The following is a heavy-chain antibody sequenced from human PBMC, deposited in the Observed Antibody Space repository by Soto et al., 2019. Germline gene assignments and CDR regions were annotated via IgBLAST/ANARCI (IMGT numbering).Heavy chain of an antibody. Sequence: QVHLQESGPGLVKPSETLSLTCTVSGGSISNYYWSWIRQPPGKGLEWLGFMSYRGTTNYNPSLKSRVTISVDTSKNQFSLKLSSVTAADTAVYYCASRDSSSWSIDYWGQGTLVTVSS. D-gene: IGHD6-13*01. CDR1: GGSISNYY. CDR2: MSYRGTT. J-gene: IGHJ4*02. V-gene: IGHV4-59*08. CDR3: ASRDSSSWSIDY.